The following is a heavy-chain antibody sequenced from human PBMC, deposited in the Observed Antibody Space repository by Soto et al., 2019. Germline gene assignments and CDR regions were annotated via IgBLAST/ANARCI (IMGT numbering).Heavy chain of an antibody. Sequence: EVQLLESGGGLVQPGGSLRLSCAASGFTFSSYAMTWVRQAPGKGLEWVSALSGNSGTTYSAGSVKGRFTISRDNSRNTLYLQMSSLRAEDTALYYCAKGSKFTIFSANDFWGQGTLVTVSS. CDR2: LSGNSGTT. D-gene: IGHD3-3*01. CDR3: AKGSKFTIFSANDF. J-gene: IGHJ4*02. CDR1: GFTFSSYA. V-gene: IGHV3-23*01.